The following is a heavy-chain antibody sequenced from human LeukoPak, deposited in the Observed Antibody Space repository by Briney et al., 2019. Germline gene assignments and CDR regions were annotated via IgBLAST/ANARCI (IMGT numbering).Heavy chain of an antibody. CDR1: GGSFSGYY. CDR2: INHSGST. V-gene: IGHV4-34*01. D-gene: IGHD3-10*01. Sequence: SETLSLTCAVYGGSFSGYYWSWIRQPPGKGLEWIGEINHSGSTNYNPSLKSRVTISVDTSKNQFSLKLSSVTAADTAVYYCARRGPPSGSGSYYYYYYYYMDVWGKGTTVTVSS. CDR3: ARRGPPSGSGSYYYYYYYYMDV. J-gene: IGHJ6*03.